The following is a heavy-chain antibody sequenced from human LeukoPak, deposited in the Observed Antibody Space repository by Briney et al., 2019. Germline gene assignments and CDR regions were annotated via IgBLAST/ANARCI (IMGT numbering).Heavy chain of an antibody. Sequence: PGGSRRLSCAASGFTFSSYSMNWVRQAPGKGLEWVSAISSSSSYIYYADSVKGRFTISRDNAKNSLYLQMNSLRAEDTAVYYCARGVGYYDSSGYIDYWGQGTLVTVSS. CDR2: ISSSSSYI. J-gene: IGHJ4*02. CDR3: ARGVGYYDSSGYIDY. CDR1: GFTFSSYS. D-gene: IGHD3-22*01. V-gene: IGHV3-21*01.